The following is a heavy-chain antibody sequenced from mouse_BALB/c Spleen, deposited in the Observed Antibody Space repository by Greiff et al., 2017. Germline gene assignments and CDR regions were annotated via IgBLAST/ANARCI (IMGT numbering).Heavy chain of an antibody. V-gene: IGHV3-2*02. CDR2: ISYSGST. J-gene: IGHJ1*01. Sequence: EVQRVESGPGLVKPSQSLSLTCTVTGYSITSDYAWYWIRQFPGNKLEWMGYISYSGSTSYNPSLKSRISITRDTSKNQFFLQLNSVTTEDTATYYCALYYGSSYWYFDVWGAGTTVTVSS. D-gene: IGHD1-1*01. CDR1: GYSITSDYA. CDR3: ALYYGSSYWYFDV.